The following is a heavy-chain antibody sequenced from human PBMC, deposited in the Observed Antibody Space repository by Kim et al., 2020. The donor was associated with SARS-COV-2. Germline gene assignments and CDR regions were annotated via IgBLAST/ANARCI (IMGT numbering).Heavy chain of an antibody. D-gene: IGHD3-10*01. CDR3: AKGPTALWFGEHIDY. Sequence: DSVKGRFTISIDKSKNTLYLQMSSLRAEDTAVYYCAKGPTALWFGEHIDYWGQGTLVTVSS. V-gene: IGHV3-30*02. J-gene: IGHJ4*02.